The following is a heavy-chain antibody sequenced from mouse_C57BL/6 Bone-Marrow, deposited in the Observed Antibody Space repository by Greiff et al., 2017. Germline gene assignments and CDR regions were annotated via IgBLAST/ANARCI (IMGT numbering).Heavy chain of an antibody. J-gene: IGHJ2*01. Sequence: VKLVESGPGLVQPSQSLSITCTVSGFSLTSYGVHWVRQSPGKGLEWLGVIWRGGRTDYNAAFLSILSSTKDNSKRQVIFKMNSLQADDTAIYYCDKTSSYGSNFDYWGQGTTLTVSS. CDR1: GFSLTSYG. CDR3: DKTSSYGSNFDY. CDR2: IWRGGRT. D-gene: IGHD1-1*01. V-gene: IGHV2-5*01.